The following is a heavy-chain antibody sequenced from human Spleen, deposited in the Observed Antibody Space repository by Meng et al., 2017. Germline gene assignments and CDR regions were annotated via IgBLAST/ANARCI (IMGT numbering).Heavy chain of an antibody. CDR3: AKGDVSGTYSADV. CDR1: GFTVSHNY. Sequence: GGSLRLSCAASGFTVSHNYMSWVRQAPGKGLEWVSTISGSGGNTYYADSVKGRFTICRDNSKNTLYLQMNSLRVEDTAVYYCAKGDVSGTYSADVWGHGTTVTVSS. D-gene: IGHD3-10*01. J-gene: IGHJ6*02. V-gene: IGHV3-23*01. CDR2: ISGSGGNT.